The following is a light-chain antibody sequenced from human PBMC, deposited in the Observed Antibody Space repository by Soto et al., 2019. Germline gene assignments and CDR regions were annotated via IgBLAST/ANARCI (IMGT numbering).Light chain of an antibody. Sequence: DIQMTQSPSSVSASIGDRVTITCRASQDINRLLAWYQQKPGKAPKLLIYSASNLQSGVPSRFSGSASGTDLTLTISSLQPEDFATYYCLQAKAFPLTLGQGTNVEIK. CDR2: SAS. CDR1: QDINRL. CDR3: LQAKAFPLT. V-gene: IGKV1-12*01. J-gene: IGKJ1*01.